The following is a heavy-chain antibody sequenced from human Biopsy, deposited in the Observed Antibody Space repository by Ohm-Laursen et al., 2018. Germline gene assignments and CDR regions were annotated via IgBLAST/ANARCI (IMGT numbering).Heavy chain of an antibody. Sequence: GSLRLSCTASGISFSRSAMNWVRQAPGKGLEWVSGITASGGTTYYADSVKGRFTISRDNSNNTLYLQMNSLRDDDTAVYYCEKVPREGLSYYYSMDVWGQGTTVTVSS. D-gene: IGHD4/OR15-4a*01. CDR1: GISFSRSA. CDR2: ITASGGTT. V-gene: IGHV3-23*01. J-gene: IGHJ6*02. CDR3: EKVPREGLSYYYSMDV.